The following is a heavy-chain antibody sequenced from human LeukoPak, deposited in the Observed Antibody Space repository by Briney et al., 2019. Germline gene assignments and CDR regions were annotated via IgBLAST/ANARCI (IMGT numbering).Heavy chain of an antibody. Sequence: SSETLSLTCAVYGGSFSSHYWNWSRQPPGKGLEWIGYIYHSGSTNYNPSLQSRVTISVDTSKNQFSLNLNSVTAADTAVYYCARGGAARLHFQNWGQGTLVTVSS. V-gene: IGHV4-59*11. D-gene: IGHD6-6*01. CDR2: IYHSGST. J-gene: IGHJ1*01. CDR3: ARGGAARLHFQN. CDR1: GGSFSSHY.